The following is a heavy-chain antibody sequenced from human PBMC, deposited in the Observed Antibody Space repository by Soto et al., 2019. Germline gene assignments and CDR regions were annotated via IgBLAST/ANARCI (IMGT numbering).Heavy chain of an antibody. D-gene: IGHD3-16*02. J-gene: IGHJ4*02. CDR2: IKQDGSEK. CDR3: AREYDYVWGSYRKPNYYDSSGYRCLDY. V-gene: IGHV3-7*03. Sequence: EVQLVESGGGLVQPGGSLRLSCAASGFSFSSYWMSWVRQAPGKGLEWVANIKQDGSEKYYVDSVKGRFTISRDNTKNSLYLQMNSLRAEDTAVYYCAREYDYVWGSYRKPNYYDSSGYRCLDYWGQGTLVTVSS. CDR1: GFSFSSYW.